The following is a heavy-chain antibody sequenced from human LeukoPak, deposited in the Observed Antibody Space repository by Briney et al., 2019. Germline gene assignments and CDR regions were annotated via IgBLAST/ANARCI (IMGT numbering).Heavy chain of an antibody. D-gene: IGHD3-10*02. J-gene: IGHJ6*04. CDR2: ISNDGNNK. CDR1: GFPFSSYG. Sequence: GGSLRLSCAASGFPFSSYGMHWVRQAPGKGLEWVAAISNDGNNKFYADSVKGRFTISRDNAKNSLYLQMNSLRAEDTAVYYCAELGITMIGGVWGKGTTVTISS. V-gene: IGHV3-30*18. CDR3: AELGITMIGGV.